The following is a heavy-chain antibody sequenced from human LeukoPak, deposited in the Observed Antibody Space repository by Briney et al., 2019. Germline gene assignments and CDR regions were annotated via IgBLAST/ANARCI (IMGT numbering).Heavy chain of an antibody. V-gene: IGHV3-48*03. CDR3: AKAPTYRGYMGV. J-gene: IGHJ6*03. CDR2: IISSSSTT. Sequence: GGSLRLSCAASGFTLSSYEMNWVRHAPGEGREWGSYIISSSSTTYYADSVKGPFTISTDKAKNSQYMRMNSLIAEDTAVYYCAKAPTYRGYMGVWGKGTTITVSS. CDR1: GFTLSSYE. D-gene: IGHD4-11*01.